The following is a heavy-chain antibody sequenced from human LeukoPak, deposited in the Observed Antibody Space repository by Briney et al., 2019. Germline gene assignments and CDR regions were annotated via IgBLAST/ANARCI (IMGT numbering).Heavy chain of an antibody. Sequence: GGSLRLSCAASGFSVSNNYMNWVRQASGKGLEWVSVMHSDGRTFYADSVKGRFTISRDNAKNSLYLQMNSLRAEDTAVYYCARKAQGSWYDEGRGYFDYWGQGTLVTVSS. V-gene: IGHV3-53*01. J-gene: IGHJ4*02. CDR3: ARKAQGSWYDEGRGYFDY. D-gene: IGHD3-10*01. CDR2: MHSDGRT. CDR1: GFSVSNNY.